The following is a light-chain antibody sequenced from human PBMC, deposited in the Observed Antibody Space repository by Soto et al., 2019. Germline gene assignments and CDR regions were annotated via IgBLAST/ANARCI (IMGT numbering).Light chain of an antibody. J-gene: IGKJ1*01. CDR2: GAS. CDR1: QSVSSSY. Sequence: IGFKESPGTLSLSPGERASLSCRASQSVSSSYLAWYQQKPGQAPRLLIYGASSRATGIPDRFSGSGSGTDFTLTISRLEPEDFAVYYCQQYGSSPSWTFCQGTKVDIK. V-gene: IGKV3-20*01. CDR3: QQYGSSPSWT.